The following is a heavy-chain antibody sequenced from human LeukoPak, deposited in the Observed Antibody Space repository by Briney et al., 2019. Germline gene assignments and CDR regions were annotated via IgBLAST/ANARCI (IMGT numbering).Heavy chain of an antibody. V-gene: IGHV4-34*01. J-gene: IGHJ6*02. CDR1: GGSFSGYY. Sequence: SETLSLTCAVYGGSFSGYYWSWIRQPPGKGLEWIGEINHRGSTNYNPSLKSRVTISVDTSKNQFSLKLSSVTAADTAVYYCARGAGDFWSGYAYYYYYGMDVWGQGTTVTVSS. D-gene: IGHD3-3*01. CDR3: ARGAGDFWSGYAYYYYYGMDV. CDR2: INHRGST.